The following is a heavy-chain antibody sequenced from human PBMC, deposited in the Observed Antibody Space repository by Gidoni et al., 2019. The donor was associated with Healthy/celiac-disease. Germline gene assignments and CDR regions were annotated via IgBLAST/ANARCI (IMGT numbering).Heavy chain of an antibody. CDR2: ISSSSSYI. Sequence: EVQLVESGGGLVKPGGSLRLSCAASGFTFSSYSMNWVRQPPGKGLGWVSSISSSSSYIYYADSVKGRFTISRDNAKNSLYLQMNSLRAEDTAVYYCARDPYRSYSSSLDVWGQGTTVTVSS. D-gene: IGHD6-6*01. J-gene: IGHJ6*02. CDR3: ARDPYRSYSSSLDV. CDR1: GFTFSSYS. V-gene: IGHV3-21*01.